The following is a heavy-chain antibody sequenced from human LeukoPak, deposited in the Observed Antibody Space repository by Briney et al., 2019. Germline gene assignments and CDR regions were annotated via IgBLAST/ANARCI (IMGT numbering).Heavy chain of an antibody. Sequence: PSETLSLTCAVYGGYFSGYYWGWIRPRPGKGQEWIGKINHSGSTNYNRSLKSRVTISVDTFKNQFSLKLSSVTAADTAVYYCARGYSGYDPFDYWGQGTLVTVSS. J-gene: IGHJ4*02. CDR2: INHSGST. CDR3: ARGYSGYDPFDY. V-gene: IGHV4-34*01. CDR1: GGYFSGYY. D-gene: IGHD5-12*01.